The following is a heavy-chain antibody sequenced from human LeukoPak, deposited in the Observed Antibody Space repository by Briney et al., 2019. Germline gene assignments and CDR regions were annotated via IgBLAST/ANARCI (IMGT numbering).Heavy chain of an antibody. Sequence: ASVKVSCKASGYTFTGYYMHWVRQAPGQGLEWMGWINPNSGGTNYAQKFQGRVTMTRDTSISTAYMELSRLRSDDTAAYYCAIPFNIVVVPAATYYYYYYGMDVWGQGTTVTVSS. D-gene: IGHD2-2*01. CDR1: GYTFTGYY. CDR3: AIPFNIVVVPAATYYYYYYGMDV. CDR2: INPNSGGT. J-gene: IGHJ6*02. V-gene: IGHV1-2*02.